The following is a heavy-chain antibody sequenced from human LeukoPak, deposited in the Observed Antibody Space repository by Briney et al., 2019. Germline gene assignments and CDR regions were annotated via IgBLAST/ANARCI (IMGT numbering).Heavy chain of an antibody. J-gene: IGHJ4*02. CDR2: ISGSGGST. D-gene: IGHD6-6*01. Sequence: GGSLRLSCAASGFTFSSYAMTWVRQAPGKGLEWVSVISGSGGSTAHADSVKGRFTITRDDSKNTLYLQMNSLRAEDTAVYYCAKDRGIAARPVFDYWGQGTLVTVSS. V-gene: IGHV3-23*01. CDR3: AKDRGIAARPVFDY. CDR1: GFTFSSYA.